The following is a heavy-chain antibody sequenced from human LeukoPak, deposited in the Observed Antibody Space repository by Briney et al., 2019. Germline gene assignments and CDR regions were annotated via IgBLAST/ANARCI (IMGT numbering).Heavy chain of an antibody. Sequence: GGAPRLSCATSGFTFRSHSMNWVRPAPGKGLEGVSSISSSSSYIYYADSVKGRFTISRDNAKNSLYLQMNSLRAEDTAVYYCARLGDGGAWSDWGQGTLVTVSS. D-gene: IGHD3-16*01. CDR1: GFTFRSHS. V-gene: IGHV3-21*01. CDR2: ISSSSSYI. J-gene: IGHJ4*02. CDR3: ARLGDGGAWSD.